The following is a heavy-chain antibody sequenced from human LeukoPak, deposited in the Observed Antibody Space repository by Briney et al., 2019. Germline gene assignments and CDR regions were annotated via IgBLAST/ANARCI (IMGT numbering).Heavy chain of an antibody. CDR2: ISGSGGST. CDR3: VKDPESSGWIDY. V-gene: IGHV3-23*01. Sequence: GGSLRLSCAASGFAFSSYAMSWVRQAPGKGLEWVSAISGSGGSTYYADSVKGRFTISRDNSKNTLYLQMNSLRAEDTAVFYCVKDPESSGWIDYWGQGTLVTVSS. D-gene: IGHD6-19*01. J-gene: IGHJ4*02. CDR1: GFAFSSYA.